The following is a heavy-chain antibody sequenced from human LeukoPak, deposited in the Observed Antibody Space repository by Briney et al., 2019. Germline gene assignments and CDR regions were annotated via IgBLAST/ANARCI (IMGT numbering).Heavy chain of an antibody. CDR2: ISYDVRDT. Sequence: GGSLRLSCAASGFTFSSYAMHWVRQAPGKGLDWVAFISYDVRDTYYADSVKGRFTISRDNSRDTLYLQMNSLRVEDMGVYYCAKDSNRWELHGDYFDDWGQGTLVTVSS. CDR1: GFTFSSYA. V-gene: IGHV3-30*02. CDR3: AKDSNRWELHGDYFDD. J-gene: IGHJ4*02. D-gene: IGHD1-26*01.